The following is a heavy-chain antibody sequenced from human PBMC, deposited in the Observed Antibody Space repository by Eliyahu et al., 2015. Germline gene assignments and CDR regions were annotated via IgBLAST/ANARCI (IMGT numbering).Heavy chain of an antibody. CDR3: ASDYGGNSGSDY. Sequence: HNLRGRVTITTDESTSTAYMELSSLRSEDTAVYYCASDYGGNSGSDYWGQGTLVTVSS. J-gene: IGHJ4*02. V-gene: IGHV1-69*05. D-gene: IGHD4-23*01.